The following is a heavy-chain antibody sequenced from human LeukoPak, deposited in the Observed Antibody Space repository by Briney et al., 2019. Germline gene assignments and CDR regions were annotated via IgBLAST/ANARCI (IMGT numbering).Heavy chain of an antibody. J-gene: IGHJ4*02. D-gene: IGHD3-22*01. V-gene: IGHV3-23*01. CDR1: GFTFSSYA. CDR3: AKDGYYESSGYSYFDY. CDR2: ISGSGDTT. Sequence: PGGSLRLSCAASGFTFSSYAMSWVRQAPGKGLEWVSAISGSGDTTHYADSVKGRFTISRDNSKNTLSLQMNSLRAEDTAVYYCAKDGYYESSGYSYFDYWGQGTLVTVSS.